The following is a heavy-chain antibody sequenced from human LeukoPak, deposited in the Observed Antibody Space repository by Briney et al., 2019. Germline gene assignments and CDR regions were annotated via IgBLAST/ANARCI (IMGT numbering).Heavy chain of an antibody. Sequence: SETLSLTCTVSGGSISTYYWSWIRQPAGKGLEWIGRIYTSGGTTYNPSLKSRVTMSVDTSKNQFSLRLSSVTAADTAVYYCASPGRDGYNSIDYWGQGTLVTVSS. CDR1: GGSISTYY. J-gene: IGHJ4*02. D-gene: IGHD5-24*01. CDR3: ASPGRDGYNSIDY. CDR2: IYTSGGT. V-gene: IGHV4-4*07.